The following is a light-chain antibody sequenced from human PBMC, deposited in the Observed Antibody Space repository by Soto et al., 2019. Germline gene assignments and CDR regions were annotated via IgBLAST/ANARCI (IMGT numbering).Light chain of an antibody. V-gene: IGKV1-39*01. Sequence: DIQMTQSPSSLSASVGDRVTITCRASQSISNFLNWYQQKPGKAPKLLICAASSLRSGVTSRFSGSGSGTDFTLTISSLQREDFATYVCQQSYSSPWTFGQGTKVDIK. CDR1: QSISNF. CDR3: QQSYSSPWT. J-gene: IGKJ1*01. CDR2: AAS.